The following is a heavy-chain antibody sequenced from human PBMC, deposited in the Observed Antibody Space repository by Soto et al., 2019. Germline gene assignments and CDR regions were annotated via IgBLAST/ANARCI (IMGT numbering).Heavy chain of an antibody. CDR1: GGSISSSSYY. Sequence: TSETLSLTYTVSGGSISSSSYYWGWLRQPPGKELEWIGYFYYSGSTKLRSSLKGRVAISVDTSKNQFSLNLTSVTAADTATYYCARASRIFRVDFWGQGSQVTVSS. V-gene: IGHV4-61*05. CDR2: FYYSGST. CDR3: ARASRIFRVDF. J-gene: IGHJ4*02.